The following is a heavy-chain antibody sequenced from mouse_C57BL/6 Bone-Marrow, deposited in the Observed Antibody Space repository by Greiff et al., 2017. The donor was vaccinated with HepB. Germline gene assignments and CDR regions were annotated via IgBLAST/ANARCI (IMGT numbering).Heavy chain of an antibody. V-gene: IGHV3-6*01. CDR1: GYSITSGYY. J-gene: IGHJ3*01. CDR2: ISYDGSN. D-gene: IGHD1-1*01. Sequence: VQLKESGPGLVKPSQSLSLTCSVTGYSITSGYYWNWIRQFPGNKLEWMGYISYDGSNNYNPSLKNRISITRDTSKNQFFLKLNSVTTEDTATYYCARDFITTVAPRFAYWGQGTLVTVSA. CDR3: ARDFITTVAPRFAY.